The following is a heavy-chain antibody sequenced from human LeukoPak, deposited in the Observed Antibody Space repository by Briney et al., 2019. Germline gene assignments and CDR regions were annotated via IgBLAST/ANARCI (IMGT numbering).Heavy chain of an antibody. V-gene: IGHV4-39*07. CDR1: GGSISSSSYY. Sequence: SETLSLTCTVSGGSISSSSYYWGWIRQPPGKGLEWIGSIYYSGSTYYNPSLKSRVTISVDTSKNQFSLKLSSVTAADTAVYYCARDGGVAPHNWFDPWGQGTLVTVSS. CDR3: ARDGGVAPHNWFDP. D-gene: IGHD2-8*02. CDR2: IYYSGST. J-gene: IGHJ5*02.